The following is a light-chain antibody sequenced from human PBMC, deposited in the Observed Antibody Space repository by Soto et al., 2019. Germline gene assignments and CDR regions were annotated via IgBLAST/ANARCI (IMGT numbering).Light chain of an antibody. CDR3: LQYHTYRT. CDR1: QSISPW. CDR2: DAS. V-gene: IGKV1-5*01. J-gene: IGKJ1*01. Sequence: DIQMTQSPSTLSASVGDRVTITCRASQSISPWLVWYQQKPGKAPKLLIFDASNLESGVPSRFSGSGSGTEFTLTISSLQPDDFAPYYCLQYHTYRTFGQGTKVDIK.